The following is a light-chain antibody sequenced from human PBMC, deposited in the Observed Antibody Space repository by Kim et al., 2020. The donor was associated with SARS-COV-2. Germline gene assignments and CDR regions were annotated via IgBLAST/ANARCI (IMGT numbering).Light chain of an antibody. V-gene: IGKV1-33*01. J-gene: IGKJ4*01. CDR2: DAS. CDR1: HDINIF. CDR3: QQFDTLPLT. Sequence: ASVGDRVTITCRASHDINIFLNWFQQKPGEAPKLLIADASSLETGLPSRFSGSGSGTYFTFTISSLQPGDVATYYCQQFDTLPLTFGGGTKVDIK.